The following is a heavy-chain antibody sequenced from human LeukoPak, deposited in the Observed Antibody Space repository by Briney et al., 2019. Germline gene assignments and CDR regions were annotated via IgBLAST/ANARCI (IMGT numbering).Heavy chain of an antibody. CDR1: EFTFVRYA. V-gene: IGHV3-48*03. D-gene: IGHD6-19*01. CDR3: AKVSGSGWHFDH. Sequence: GGSLRLPCAASEFTFVRYAMNWVRQAPGKGLEWVSFISSSGILIYYADSMKGRFTISRDNGKNSLFLQMDSLRVEDTAVYYCAKVSGSGWHFDHWGQGTLVTVSS. J-gene: IGHJ4*02. CDR2: ISSSGILI.